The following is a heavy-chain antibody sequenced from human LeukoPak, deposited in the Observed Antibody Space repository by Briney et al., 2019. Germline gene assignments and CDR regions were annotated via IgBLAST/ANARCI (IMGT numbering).Heavy chain of an antibody. D-gene: IGHD2-2*01. CDR1: GGTFSSYV. CDR2: INPNSGGT. CDR3: ARAYCSTTTCPRGYYHYSVDV. V-gene: IGHV1-2*02. J-gene: IGHJ6*03. Sequence: ASVKVSCKASGGTFSSYVISWVRQAPGQGLEWMGWINPNSGGTDYAQEFQGRVTMTRDTSINTAYMDLSRLTSDDTAVYYCARAYCSTTTCPRGYYHYSVDVWGKGTTVTVSS.